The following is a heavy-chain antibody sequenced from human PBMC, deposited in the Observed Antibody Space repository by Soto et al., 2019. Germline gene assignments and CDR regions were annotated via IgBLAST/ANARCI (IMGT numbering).Heavy chain of an antibody. J-gene: IGHJ6*02. Sequence: ESGGGVVQPGRSLRLSCAASGFTFSSYGMHWVRQAPGKGLEWVAVISYDGSNKYYADSVKGRFTISRDNSKNTLYLQMNSLRAEDTAVYYCAKDQEQWRNYYYGMDVWGQGTTVTVSS. CDR3: AKDQEQWRNYYYGMDV. D-gene: IGHD6-19*01. CDR1: GFTFSSYG. V-gene: IGHV3-30*18. CDR2: ISYDGSNK.